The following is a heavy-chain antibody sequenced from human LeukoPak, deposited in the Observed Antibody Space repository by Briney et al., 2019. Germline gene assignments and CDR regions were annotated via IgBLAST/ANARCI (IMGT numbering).Heavy chain of an antibody. V-gene: IGHV3-48*03. Sequence: PGGSLRLSCAASGFTFSSYEMNWVRQAPGKGLEWVSYISSSGSTIYYADSVKGRFTISRDNAKNSLYLQMNSLRAEDTAGYYFARPAPAAGSSYYYYYMDVWAKGPRSPSP. CDR1: GFTFSSYE. CDR3: ARPAPAAGSSYYYYYMDV. D-gene: IGHD6-13*01. J-gene: IGHJ6*03. CDR2: ISSSGSTI.